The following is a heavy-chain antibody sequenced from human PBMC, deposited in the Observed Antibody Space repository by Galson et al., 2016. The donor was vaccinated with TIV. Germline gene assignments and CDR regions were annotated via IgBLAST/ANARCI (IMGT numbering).Heavy chain of an antibody. CDR1: GYTFTSHG. Sequence: SVKVSCKATGYTFTSHGINWVRQAPGQGLEWMGWIRVYNGDTYYTQKFQGRLTMTTDTSTNTAYMELRSLRSDDTAVYYCARGGPMYYDSSGFLIYWGQGSLVTVSS. CDR2: IRVYNGDT. CDR3: ARGGPMYYDSSGFLIY. D-gene: IGHD3-22*01. J-gene: IGHJ4*02. V-gene: IGHV1-18*01.